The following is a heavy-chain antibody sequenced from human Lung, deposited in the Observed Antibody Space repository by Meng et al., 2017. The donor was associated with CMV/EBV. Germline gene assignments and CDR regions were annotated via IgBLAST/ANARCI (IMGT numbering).Heavy chain of an antibody. D-gene: IGHD7-27*01. CDR3: GRDLTGERDQ. CDR1: GVTCSKYW. V-gene: IGHV3-74*03. Sequence: EVQLVESGGGLVQPGGSLRLSCEDSGVTCSKYWFHWVRQVPGEGLVWVSRINTDGSFTSYADSVKGRFTISRDNAKNTLYLHMHTLRVDDSAVYYCGRDLTGERDQWGQGTLCTVSP. CDR2: INTDGSFT. J-gene: IGHJ4*02.